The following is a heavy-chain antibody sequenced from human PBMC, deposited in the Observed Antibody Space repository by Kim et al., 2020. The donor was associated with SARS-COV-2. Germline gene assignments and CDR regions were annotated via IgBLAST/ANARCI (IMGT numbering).Heavy chain of an antibody. CDR3: ARLKNNNEGDY. CDR1: GGSISSSNSY. V-gene: IGHV4-39*01. Sequence: SETLSLTCTVSGGSISSSNSYWGWIRQPPGKGLEWIGSIYHSGNRYYNPSLTSRVTISVDTSRNQFSLNLRAVTAADTAVYYCARLKNNNEGDYWGQGTLVTVSS. CDR2: IYHSGNR. J-gene: IGHJ4*02. D-gene: IGHD1-1*01.